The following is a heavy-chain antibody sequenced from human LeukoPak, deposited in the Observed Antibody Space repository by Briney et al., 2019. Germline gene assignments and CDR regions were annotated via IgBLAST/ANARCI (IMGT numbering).Heavy chain of an antibody. CDR1: GFTFSSYS. Sequence: GGSLRLSCAASGFTFSSYSMNWVRQAPGKGLVWVSGINSDGSSTTYADSVKGRFTISRDNAKNTLYLQMNSLRAEDTAVYYCARSSGWYDYWGQGTLVTVSS. CDR3: ARSSGWYDY. CDR2: INSDGSST. J-gene: IGHJ4*02. D-gene: IGHD6-19*01. V-gene: IGHV3-74*01.